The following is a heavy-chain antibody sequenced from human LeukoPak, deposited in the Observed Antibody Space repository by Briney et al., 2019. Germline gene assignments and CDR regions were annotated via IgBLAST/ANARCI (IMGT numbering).Heavy chain of an antibody. CDR1: GFTFSSYS. Sequence: GGSLRLSCAASGFTFSSYSMNWVRQAPGKGLEWVSSISSSSSYIYYADSVKGRFTTSRDNSKNTLYLQMNSLRVEDTAVYYCARGGSGSYYYYYYYMDVWGKGTTVTVSS. CDR3: ARGGSGSYYYYYYYMDV. V-gene: IGHV3-21*01. CDR2: ISSSSSYI. J-gene: IGHJ6*03. D-gene: IGHD5-12*01.